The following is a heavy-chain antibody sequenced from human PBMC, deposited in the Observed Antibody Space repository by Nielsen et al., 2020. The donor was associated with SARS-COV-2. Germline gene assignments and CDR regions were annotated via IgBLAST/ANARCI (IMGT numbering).Heavy chain of an antibody. J-gene: IGHJ4*02. CDR3: AKPYTPDSSGYYPM. V-gene: IGHV3-23*01. CDR2: ISGSGGST. Sequence: GESLKISCAASGFTFSSYAMSWVRQAPGKGLEWVSTISGSGGSTHYADSVKGRFTISRDNSKNTLYLQMNSLRAEDTAVYYCAKPYTPDSSGYYPMGGQGTLVTVSS. CDR1: GFTFSSYA. D-gene: IGHD3-22*01.